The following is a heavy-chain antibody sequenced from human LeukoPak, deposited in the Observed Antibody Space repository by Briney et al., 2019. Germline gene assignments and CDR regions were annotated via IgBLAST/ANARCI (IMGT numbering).Heavy chain of an antibody. CDR1: GFTFSDYY. CDR2: ISSSGSTI. CDR3: ARDYYDSSALRFDY. J-gene: IGHJ4*02. D-gene: IGHD3-22*01. V-gene: IGHV3-11*01. Sequence: PGGSLRLSCAASGFTFSDYYMSWIRQAPGKGLEWVSYISSSGSTIYYADSVKGRFTISRDNAKNSLYLQMNSLRAEDMAVYYCARDYYDSSALRFDYWGQGTLVTVSS.